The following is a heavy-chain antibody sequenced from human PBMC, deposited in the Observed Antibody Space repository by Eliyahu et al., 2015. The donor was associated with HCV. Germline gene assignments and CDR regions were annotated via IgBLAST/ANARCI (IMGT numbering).Heavy chain of an antibody. D-gene: IGHD6-13*01. CDR1: GFTVXSNY. CDR2: IYSGGST. Sequence: EVQLVESGGGLIQPGGSLRLSCAASGFTVXSNYMXWVRQAPGKGLEWVSVIYSGGSTYYADSVKGRFTISRDNSKNTLYLQMNSLRAEDTAVYYCARDYPSNSSWYLYYYYGMDVWGQGTTVTVSS. J-gene: IGHJ6*02. V-gene: IGHV3-53*01. CDR3: ARDYPSNSSWYLYYYYGMDV.